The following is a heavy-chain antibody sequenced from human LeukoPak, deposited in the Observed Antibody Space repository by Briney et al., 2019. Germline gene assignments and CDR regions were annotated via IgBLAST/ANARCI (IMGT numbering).Heavy chain of an antibody. CDR3: ARGRGSYSLDY. V-gene: IGHV3-23*01. Sequence: VSAISGNGDSTYYADSVEGRLTISRDNSKNTLYLQMNSLRAEDTAVYNCARGRGSYSLDYWGQGTLVTVSS. CDR2: ISGNGDST. J-gene: IGHJ4*02. D-gene: IGHD3-10*01.